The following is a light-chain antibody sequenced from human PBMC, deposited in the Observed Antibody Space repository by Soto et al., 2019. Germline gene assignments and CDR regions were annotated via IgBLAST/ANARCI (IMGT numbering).Light chain of an antibody. CDR3: QQRSDWPPIP. J-gene: IGKJ5*01. CDR2: DAS. V-gene: IGKV3-11*01. Sequence: IGVKNSAATLSFSPRESATLSCRSSQRVRSYLAWYQQKPGQAPRLLIYDASNRATGIPARFSGSGSETDFTLTFSSVEPEDFAVYYCQQRSDWPPIPFGQGTRLEIK. CDR1: QRVRSY.